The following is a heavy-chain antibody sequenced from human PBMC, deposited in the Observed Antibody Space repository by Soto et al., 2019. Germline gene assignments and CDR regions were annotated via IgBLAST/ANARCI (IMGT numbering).Heavy chain of an antibody. CDR1: GYSFTTYW. CDR2: IYPSASDSRI. D-gene: IGHD6-19*01. Sequence: PGETLKITCKGSGYSFTTYWIGWVRHRPGKGLEWMGGIYPSASDSRITYNPSFQGQVTISADRSISTAYLQWSSLQASDTAMFYCARHYSSGSRNWFDPWGQGTLVTVCS. CDR3: ARHYSSGSRNWFDP. J-gene: IGHJ5*02. V-gene: IGHV5-51*01.